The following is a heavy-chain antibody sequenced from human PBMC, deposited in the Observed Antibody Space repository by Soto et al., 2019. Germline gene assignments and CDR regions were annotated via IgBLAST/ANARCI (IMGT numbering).Heavy chain of an antibody. CDR3: ARESGYDYIPFDY. CDR2: IYSGGST. CDR1: GFTVSSNY. D-gene: IGHD5-12*01. J-gene: IGHJ4*02. Sequence: EVQLVESGGGLVQPGGSLRLSCAASGFTVSSNYMSWVRQAPGKGLEWVSVIYSGGSTYYADSVKGRFTISRDNSKNTLYLQMNSLRAEDTAVYYCARESGYDYIPFDYWGQGTLVTVSS. V-gene: IGHV3-66*01.